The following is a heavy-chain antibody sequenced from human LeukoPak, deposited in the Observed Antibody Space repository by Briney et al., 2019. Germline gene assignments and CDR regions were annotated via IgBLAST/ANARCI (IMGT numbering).Heavy chain of an antibody. CDR1: GGTFSSYA. CDR3: ARDPLHCTNGVCYRYYYYYYGMDV. Sequence: SVKVSCKASGGTFSSYAISWVRQAPGQGLEWMGRNIPILGIANYAQKFQGRVTITADKSTSTAYMELSSLRSEDTAVYYCARDPLHCTNGVCYRYYYYYYGMDVWGQGTTVTVSS. D-gene: IGHD2-8*01. J-gene: IGHJ6*02. CDR2: NIPILGIA. V-gene: IGHV1-69*04.